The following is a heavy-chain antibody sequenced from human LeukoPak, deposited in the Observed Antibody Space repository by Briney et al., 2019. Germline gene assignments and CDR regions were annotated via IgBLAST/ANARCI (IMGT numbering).Heavy chain of an antibody. CDR1: GGSISSGGYY. V-gene: IGHV4-31*03. Sequence: SQTLSLTCTVSGGSISSGGYYWSWIRQHPGKGLEWIGYIYYSGSTYYNPSLKSRVTISVDRSKNQFSLKLSSVTAADTAVYYCARGSLSYNDYWGQGTLVTVSS. J-gene: IGHJ4*02. CDR3: ARGSLSYNDY. CDR2: IYYSGST. D-gene: IGHD3-16*02.